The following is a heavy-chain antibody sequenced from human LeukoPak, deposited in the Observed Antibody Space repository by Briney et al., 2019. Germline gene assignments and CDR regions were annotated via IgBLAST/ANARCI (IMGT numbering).Heavy chain of an antibody. CDR2: VSYSGST. CDR1: GGSISGYY. CDR3: ARWNPYDSSGYYYAFGY. J-gene: IGHJ4*02. V-gene: IGHV4-59*01. Sequence: SETLSLTCTVSGGSISGYYWSWIRQPPGKGLEWIGYVSYSGSTNYNPSLKSRVTMSVDTSKNQVSLKLRSVTTADTAVYYCARWNPYDSSGYYYAFGYWGQGTLVTVSS. D-gene: IGHD3-22*01.